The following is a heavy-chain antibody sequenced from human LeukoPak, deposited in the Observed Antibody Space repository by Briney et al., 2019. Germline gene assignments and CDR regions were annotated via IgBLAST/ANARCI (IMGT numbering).Heavy chain of an antibody. CDR2: ISYDGSNK. Sequence: GGSLRLSCAASGFTFSSNTMDWVRQAPGKGLEWVAVISYDGSNKYYADSVKGRFTISRDNSKNTLYLQMNSLRAEDTAVYYCAKDSGSGSYFRYYFDYWGQGTLVTVSS. D-gene: IGHD3-10*01. CDR1: GFTFSSNT. V-gene: IGHV3-30*18. CDR3: AKDSGSGSYFRYYFDY. J-gene: IGHJ4*02.